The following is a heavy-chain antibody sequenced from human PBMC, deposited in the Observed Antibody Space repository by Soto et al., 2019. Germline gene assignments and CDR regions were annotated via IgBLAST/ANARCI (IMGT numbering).Heavy chain of an antibody. CDR3: ARDGGRYYYYYYGMDV. CDR1: GFTFSRYG. D-gene: IGHD2-15*01. Sequence: QVQLVESGGGVVQPGRSLRLSCAASGFTFSRYGMHWVRQAPGKGLEWVAVIWYDGSNKYYADSVKGRFTISRDNSKNTLYLQMNSLRAEDTAVYYCARDGGRYYYYYYGMDVWGQGTTVTVSS. J-gene: IGHJ6*02. CDR2: IWYDGSNK. V-gene: IGHV3-33*01.